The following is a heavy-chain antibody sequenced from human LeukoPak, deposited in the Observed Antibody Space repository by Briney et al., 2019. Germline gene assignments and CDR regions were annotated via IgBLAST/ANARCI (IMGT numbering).Heavy chain of an antibody. CDR2: IYYSGST. CDR1: GGSISSYY. Sequence: SETLSLTCTVSGGSISSYYWSWIRQPPGKGLEWIGYIYYSGSTNYNPSLKCRVTISVDTSKNQFSLKLSSVTAADTAVYYCARIAVAGTDFDYWGQGTLVTVSS. CDR3: ARIAVAGTDFDY. D-gene: IGHD6-19*01. J-gene: IGHJ4*02. V-gene: IGHV4-59*01.